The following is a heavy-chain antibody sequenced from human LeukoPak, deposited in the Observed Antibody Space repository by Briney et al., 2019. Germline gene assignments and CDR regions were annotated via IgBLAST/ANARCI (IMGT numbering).Heavy chain of an antibody. D-gene: IGHD2-2*02. Sequence: PSETLSLTCTVSGGSISSGSYYWSWIRQPAGKGLEWIGRIYTSGSTNYNPSLKSRVTISVDTSKNQFSLKLSSVTAADTAVYYCARLLEIYTAPDYWYFDLWGRGTLVTVSS. V-gene: IGHV4-61*02. CDR1: GGSISSGSYY. CDR3: ARLLEIYTAPDYWYFDL. J-gene: IGHJ2*01. CDR2: IYTSGST.